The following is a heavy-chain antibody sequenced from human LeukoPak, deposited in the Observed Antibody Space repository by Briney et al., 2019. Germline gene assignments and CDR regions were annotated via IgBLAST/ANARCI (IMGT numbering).Heavy chain of an antibody. CDR1: GGTFSSYA. Sequence: GASVKVSCKASGGTFSSYAISWVRQAPGQGLEWMGGIIPIFGTANYAQKFQGRVTITADESTSTAYMELSNLRSEDTAVYYCARGGCSSTSCLSFVLDPWGQGTLVTVSS. V-gene: IGHV1-69*13. J-gene: IGHJ5*02. D-gene: IGHD2-2*01. CDR3: ARGGCSSTSCLSFVLDP. CDR2: IIPIFGTA.